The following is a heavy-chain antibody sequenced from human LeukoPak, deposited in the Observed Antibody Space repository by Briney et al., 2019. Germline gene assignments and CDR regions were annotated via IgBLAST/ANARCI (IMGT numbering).Heavy chain of an antibody. CDR2: ISGYNGNT. CDR3: ARPRSLMTRDAFDI. J-gene: IGHJ3*02. Sequence: GASVKVSCKASGGTFSDYALNWVRQAPGQGLEWMGWISGYNGNTNYAQKFQGRVTMTTDTSTSTVYLELRSLRSDDTAVYYCARPRSLMTRDAFDIWGQGTMVTVSS. V-gene: IGHV1-18*01. CDR1: GGTFSDYA. D-gene: IGHD4-11*01.